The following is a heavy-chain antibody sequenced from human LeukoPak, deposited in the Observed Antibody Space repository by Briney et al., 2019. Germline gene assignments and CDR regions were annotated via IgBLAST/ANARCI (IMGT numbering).Heavy chain of an antibody. V-gene: IGHV1-8*01. Sequence: ASVNVSCKPSGYTFTSYDINWVRQAPGQGLEWMGWMNPNSGNTGYAQKFQGRVTMTRNTSISTAYMELSSLRSEDTAVYYCARGRYYYGSGRYGGDYWGQGTLVTVSS. D-gene: IGHD3-10*01. CDR3: ARGRYYYGSGRYGGDY. CDR2: MNPNSGNT. J-gene: IGHJ4*02. CDR1: GYTFTSYD.